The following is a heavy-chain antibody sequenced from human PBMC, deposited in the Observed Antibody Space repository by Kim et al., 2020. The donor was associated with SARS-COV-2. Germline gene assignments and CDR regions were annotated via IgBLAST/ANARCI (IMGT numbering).Heavy chain of an antibody. D-gene: IGHD5-18*01. V-gene: IGHV3-23*01. CDR3: AKDREYSYGQFDY. J-gene: IGHJ4*02. Sequence: AGPVKGRFTISIDNSKNTLYLQMNSLRAEDTAVYYCAKDREYSYGQFDYWGQGTLVTVSS.